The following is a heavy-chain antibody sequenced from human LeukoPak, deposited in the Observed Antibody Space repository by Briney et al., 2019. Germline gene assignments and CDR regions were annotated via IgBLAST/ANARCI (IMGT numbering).Heavy chain of an antibody. CDR1: GFIFSNYA. J-gene: IGHJ4*02. D-gene: IGHD4-23*01. CDR3: AKYAPPTTVVTRFFDY. V-gene: IGHV3-23*01. CDR2: IGSDGGGI. Sequence: GGSLRLSCAASGFIFSNYAMTWVRQAPGKGLEWVSVIGSDGGGIQYADSVKGRFSISRDNSKNTLYLQMNSLRVEDTAVYYCAKYAPPTTVVTRFFDYWGQGTLVTVSS.